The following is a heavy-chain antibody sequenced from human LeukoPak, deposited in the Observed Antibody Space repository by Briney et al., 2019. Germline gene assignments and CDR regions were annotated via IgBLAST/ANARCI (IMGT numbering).Heavy chain of an antibody. CDR3: AANYYDSSGYY. CDR1: GGSFSGYY. Sequence: SETLSLTCAVYGGSFSGYYWSWIRQPPGKGLEWIGYIYYSGSTNYNPSLKSRVTISVDTSKNQFSLKLSSVTAADTAVYYCAANYYDSSGYYWGQGTLVTVSS. CDR2: IYYSGST. J-gene: IGHJ4*02. V-gene: IGHV4-59*01. D-gene: IGHD3-22*01.